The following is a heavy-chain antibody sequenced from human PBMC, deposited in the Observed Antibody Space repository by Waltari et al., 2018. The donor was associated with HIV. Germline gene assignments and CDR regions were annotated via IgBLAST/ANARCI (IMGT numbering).Heavy chain of an antibody. V-gene: IGHV3-9*01. J-gene: IGHJ4*02. Sequence: EVQLVESGGGLVQPGRSLRLSCAASGFTFDDYAMHWVRQAPGKGLEWVSGISWNSGSIGYADSVKGRFTISRDNAKNSLYLQMNSLRAEDTALYYCAKGGLHYFDYWGQGTLVTVSS. CDR2: ISWNSGSI. CDR1: GFTFDDYA. CDR3: AKGGLHYFDY.